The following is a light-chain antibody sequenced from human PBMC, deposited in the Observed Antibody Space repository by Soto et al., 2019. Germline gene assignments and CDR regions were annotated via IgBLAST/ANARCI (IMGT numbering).Light chain of an antibody. CDR1: QSISNW. J-gene: IGKJ2*01. CDR3: QQYNSYSLF. CDR2: GAS. Sequence: DIPMTQSPSTLSASVGDRVTITCRASQSISNWLAWYQQKPGKAPKLLIYGASSLESGVPSRLSGSGSGTEFTLTISSLQPDDFATYYCQQYNSYSLFFGQGTKLEIK. V-gene: IGKV1-5*01.